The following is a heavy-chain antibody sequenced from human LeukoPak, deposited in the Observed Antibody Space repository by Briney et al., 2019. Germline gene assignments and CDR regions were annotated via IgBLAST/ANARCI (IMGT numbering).Heavy chain of an antibody. J-gene: IGHJ4*02. CDR2: IDHGGST. CDR3: ASRKRGYSYLFDN. CDR1: GGSFSNYY. V-gene: IGHV4-34*01. Sequence: SETLSLTCAVSGGSFSNYYWTWIRQPPGKGLEWVGDIDHGGSTNYNSSFKSRVTISIDTSKNQFSLNLRTVTVADTAVYYCASRKRGYSYLFDNWGQGTLVTVSS. D-gene: IGHD5-18*01.